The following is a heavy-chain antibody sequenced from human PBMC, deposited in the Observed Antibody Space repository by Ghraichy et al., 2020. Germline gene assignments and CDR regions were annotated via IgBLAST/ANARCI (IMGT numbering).Heavy chain of an antibody. CDR2: IGTAGDT. CDR3: ARGSSSGRFDAFDI. CDR1: GFTFSSYD. J-gene: IGHJ3*02. Sequence: GGSLRLSCAASGFTFSSYDMHWVRQAPGKGLEWVSDIGTAGDTSYPGSVKGRFTISRENAKNSLYLQMNSLIAGEKAVYYCARGSSSGRFDAFDIWGQGTMVTVSS. D-gene: IGHD6-19*01. V-gene: IGHV3-13*01.